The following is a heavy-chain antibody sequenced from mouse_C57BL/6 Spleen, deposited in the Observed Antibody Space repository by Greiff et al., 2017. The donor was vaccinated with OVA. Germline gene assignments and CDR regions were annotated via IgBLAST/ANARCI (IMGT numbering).Heavy chain of an antibody. CDR3: AKFPFRRTVVDWYFDV. J-gene: IGHJ1*03. D-gene: IGHD1-1*01. Sequence: VKLVESGPGLVAPSQSLSITCTVSGFSLTSYGVSWVRQPPGKGLEWLGVIWGDGSTNYHSALISRLSISKDNSKSQVFLKLNSLQTDDTATYYCAKFPFRRTVVDWYFDVWGTGTTVTVSS. V-gene: IGHV2-3*01. CDR1: GFSLTSYG. CDR2: IWGDGST.